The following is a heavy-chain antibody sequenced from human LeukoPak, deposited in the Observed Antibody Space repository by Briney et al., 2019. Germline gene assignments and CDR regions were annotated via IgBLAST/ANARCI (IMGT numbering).Heavy chain of an antibody. D-gene: IGHD5-18*01. Sequence: SETLSLTCAVSGGSISSGAYSWSWIRQPPGKGLEWIGYIYHSGSTFYNPSLKSRVTISVDRSKNQLSLKLSSVTAADTAVYYCARSQYSYGFLIDWGQGTLVTVSS. CDR3: ARSQYSYGFLID. CDR1: GGSISSGAYS. V-gene: IGHV4-30-2*01. CDR2: IYHSGST. J-gene: IGHJ4*02.